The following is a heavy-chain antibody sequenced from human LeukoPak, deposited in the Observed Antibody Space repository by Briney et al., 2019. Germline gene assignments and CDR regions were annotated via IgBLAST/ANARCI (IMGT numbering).Heavy chain of an antibody. V-gene: IGHV3-23*01. CDR1: GFTFSSYA. J-gene: IGHJ4*02. CDR2: ISGSGGST. CDR3: AKDGYGDYGGVY. Sequence: PGGSPRLSCAASGFTFSSYAMSWIRQAPGKGLEWVSSISGSGGSTYYADSVKGRFTISRDNSQNTLYLQMNSLRAEDTAVYYCAKDGYGDYGGVYWGQGTLVTVSS. D-gene: IGHD4-17*01.